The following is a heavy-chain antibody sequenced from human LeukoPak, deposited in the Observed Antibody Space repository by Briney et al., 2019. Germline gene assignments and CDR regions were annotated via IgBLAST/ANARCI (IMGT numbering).Heavy chain of an antibody. CDR3: AKVKGDSSGYSDDYYFDY. V-gene: IGHV1-18*01. D-gene: IGHD3-22*01. J-gene: IGHJ4*02. CDR1: GYTFTSYG. Sequence: ASLKVSCKASGYTFTSYGISWMRQAPGQGLEWMGRISAYNGNTNYAQKFQGRVTMTTDTSTSTAYMELRSLRSDDTAVYYCAKVKGDSSGYSDDYYFDYWGQGTLVTVSS. CDR2: ISAYNGNT.